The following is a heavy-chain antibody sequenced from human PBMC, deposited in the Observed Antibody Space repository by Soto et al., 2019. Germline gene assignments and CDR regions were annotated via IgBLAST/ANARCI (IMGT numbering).Heavy chain of an antibody. V-gene: IGHV3-23*01. D-gene: IGHD3-10*01. CDR1: GFTFSNYA. CDR2: ISGSGGTT. Sequence: GGSLRLSCAASGFTFSNYAMNWVRQAPGKGLEWVSAISGSGGTTYYADSVKGRFTISRDNSKNTLYLQMNSLRAEDTAVYYCAKYMETTVITMVRGVIISLIDYWDQGT. J-gene: IGHJ4*02. CDR3: AKYMETTVITMVRGVIISLIDY.